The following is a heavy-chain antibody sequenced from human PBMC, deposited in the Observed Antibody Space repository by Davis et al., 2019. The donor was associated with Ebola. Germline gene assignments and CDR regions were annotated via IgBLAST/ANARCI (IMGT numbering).Heavy chain of an antibody. CDR2: INHSGST. CDR1: GGSISSYY. D-gene: IGHD1-14*01. J-gene: IGHJ4*02. Sequence: MPSETLSLTCTVSGGSISSYYWSWIRQPPGKGLEWIGEINHSGSTNYNPSLKSRVTISVDTSKNQFSLKLSSVTAADTAVYYCARTPRWGRKFDYWGQGTLVTVSS. CDR3: ARTPRWGRKFDY. V-gene: IGHV4-34*01.